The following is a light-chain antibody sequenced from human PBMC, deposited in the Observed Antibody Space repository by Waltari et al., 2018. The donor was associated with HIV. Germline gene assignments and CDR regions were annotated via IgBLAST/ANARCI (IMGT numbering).Light chain of an antibody. CDR2: DVS. CDR3: TSYASITSWV. Sequence: QSALTQPASVSGSPGQSITLSCTGTSSDVGDLNFVSWYQQHPGKAPKLMIYDVSHRSSGIPDRFSGSKSDNTASLTISGLQAEDEADYYCTSYASITSWVFGGGTKVTVL. V-gene: IGLV2-14*03. CDR1: SSDVGDLNF. J-gene: IGLJ3*02.